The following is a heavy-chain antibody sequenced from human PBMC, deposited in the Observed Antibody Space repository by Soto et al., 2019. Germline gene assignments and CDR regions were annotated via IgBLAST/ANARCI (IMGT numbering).Heavy chain of an antibody. V-gene: IGHV3-23*01. Sequence: GGSLRLSCAASGFTFSSYAMSWVRRAPGKGLEWVSTISGSEGSTNSANSVKGRFTISRDSSENMLYLQMHSLRAEDTAVYYCAKGRSGFSYGYYYYYQMDVWGKGTTVTVSS. CDR3: AKGRSGFSYGYYYYYQMDV. CDR1: GFTFSSYA. D-gene: IGHD5-18*01. CDR2: ISGSEGST. J-gene: IGHJ6*03.